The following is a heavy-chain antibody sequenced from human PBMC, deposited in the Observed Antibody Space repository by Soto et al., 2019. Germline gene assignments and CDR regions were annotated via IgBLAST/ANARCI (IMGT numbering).Heavy chain of an antibody. V-gene: IGHV4-30-4*01. CDR1: GGSISSGDYY. D-gene: IGHD2-2*01. CDR3: ARADIVLVPAAEYYYYGMDV. CDR2: IYYSGST. J-gene: IGHJ6*02. Sequence: QVQLQESGPGLVKPSQTLSLTCTVSGGSISSGDYYWSWIRQPPGKGLEWIGYIYYSGSTYYNPSLKSRVTLSVDTSKNQFSLKLSSVTAADTAVYYCARADIVLVPAAEYYYYGMDVWGQGTTVTVSS.